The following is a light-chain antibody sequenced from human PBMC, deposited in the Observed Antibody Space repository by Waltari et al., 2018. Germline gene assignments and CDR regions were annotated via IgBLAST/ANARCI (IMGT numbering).Light chain of an antibody. V-gene: IGKV1-39*01. CDR1: QSISSY. Sequence: TCRASQSISSYLNWYQEKPGKAPKLLIYAASSLQSRVPSRFSGSGSGTDFTLTISSLQPEDFATYYCQQSYSTPHTFGQGTKLEIK. CDR2: AAS. CDR3: QQSYSTPHT. J-gene: IGKJ2*01.